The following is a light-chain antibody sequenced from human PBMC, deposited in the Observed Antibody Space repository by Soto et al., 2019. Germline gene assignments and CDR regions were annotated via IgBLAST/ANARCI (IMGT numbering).Light chain of an antibody. CDR2: AAY. CDR1: QGISNY. V-gene: IGKV1-27*01. J-gene: IGKJ1*01. CDR3: QKYNSAPRT. Sequence: DIQLTQTPSSLSASVGDRVTITCLASQGISNYLAWYQQKPGKVPKLLIYAAYTLQSGVPSRFSGSGSGTDFTLTISSLQPEDVATYYCQKYNSAPRTFGQGTKVDI.